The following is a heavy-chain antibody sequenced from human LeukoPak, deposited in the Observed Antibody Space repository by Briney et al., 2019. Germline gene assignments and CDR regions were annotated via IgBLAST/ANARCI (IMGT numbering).Heavy chain of an antibody. Sequence: TSETLSLTCTVSGGSISSYYWNWIRQPPGKGLEWIGYVYYIGSTNYNPSLKSRVTISVDTSKNQFSLKLSSVTAAGTAVYYCARVTGSAFDIWGQGTMVTVSS. CDR2: VYYIGST. CDR3: ARVTGSAFDI. CDR1: GGSISSYY. J-gene: IGHJ3*02. D-gene: IGHD3-9*01. V-gene: IGHV4-59*01.